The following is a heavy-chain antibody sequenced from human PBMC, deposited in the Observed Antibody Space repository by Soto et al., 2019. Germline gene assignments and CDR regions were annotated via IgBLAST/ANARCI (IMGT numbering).Heavy chain of an antibody. J-gene: IGHJ5*02. CDR1: GYTFTNYG. CDR3: ARDGYSYGSYWFDP. D-gene: IGHD5-18*01. V-gene: IGHV1-18*01. CDR2: ISVYNGNT. Sequence: QVQLVQSGPEVKKPGASVKVSCKASGYTFTNYGINWVRQAPGQGLEWMGWISVYNGNTNYAQKLQGRVTMTTDTSTRTDYMELRSLRSDDTAGYYCARDGYSYGSYWFDPWGQGTLVTVSS.